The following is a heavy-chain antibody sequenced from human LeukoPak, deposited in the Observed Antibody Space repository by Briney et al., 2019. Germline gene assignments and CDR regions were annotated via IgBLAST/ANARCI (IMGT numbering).Heavy chain of an antibody. V-gene: IGHV4-59*11. CDR2: IHYTGST. CDR1: GGSISSHF. Sequence: SETLSLTCTVSGGSISSHFWSWIRQPPGKGLEWIGYIHYTGSTNYNPSLKSRVTMSVDTFKNQFSLKLSSVTAADTAVYYCARDGYSGSSLFDYWGQGTLVTVSS. CDR3: ARDGYSGSSLFDY. J-gene: IGHJ4*02. D-gene: IGHD1-26*01.